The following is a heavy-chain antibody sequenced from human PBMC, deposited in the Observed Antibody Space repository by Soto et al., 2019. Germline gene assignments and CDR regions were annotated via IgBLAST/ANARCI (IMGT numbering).Heavy chain of an antibody. D-gene: IGHD3-22*01. CDR2: IIPILGIA. J-gene: IGHJ4*02. CDR1: GGTFSSYT. Sequence: VASVKVSCKASGGTFSSYTISWVRQAPGQGLEWMGRIIPILGIANYAQKFQGRVTITADKSTSTAYMELSSLRSEDTAVYYCARSDRLQMTRRFHYWGQGTLVTVSS. V-gene: IGHV1-69*02. CDR3: ARSDRLQMTRRFHY.